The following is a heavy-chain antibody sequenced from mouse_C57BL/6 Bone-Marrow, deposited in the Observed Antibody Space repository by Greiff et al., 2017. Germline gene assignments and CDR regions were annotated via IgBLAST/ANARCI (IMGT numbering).Heavy chain of an antibody. Sequence: EVKLVESGGDLVKPGGSLKLSCAASGFTFSSYGMSWVRQTPDKRLEWVATISSGGSYTYYPDSVKGRFTISRDNAKNTLYRHMSSLKSEDTAMYYCARPLGAWFAYWGQGTLVTVSA. V-gene: IGHV5-6*01. CDR1: GFTFSSYG. J-gene: IGHJ3*01. CDR2: ISSGGSYT. CDR3: ARPLGAWFAY.